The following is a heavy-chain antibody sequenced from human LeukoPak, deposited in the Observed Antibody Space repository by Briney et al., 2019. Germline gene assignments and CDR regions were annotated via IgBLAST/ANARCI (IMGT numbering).Heavy chain of an antibody. D-gene: IGHD3-16*02. J-gene: IGHJ1*01. CDR3: ARDNFAPSGVKYFQL. Sequence: GASVKVSCEASSGTLSPYGIGWVRQAPGQGLEWMGGIILKFGSANYAQKFQDRLTLTTDESTSTAYMELSNLRSEDTAVYFCARDNFAPSGVKYFQLWGPGTLVTVSS. CDR2: IILKFGSA. CDR1: SGTLSPYG. V-gene: IGHV1-69*05.